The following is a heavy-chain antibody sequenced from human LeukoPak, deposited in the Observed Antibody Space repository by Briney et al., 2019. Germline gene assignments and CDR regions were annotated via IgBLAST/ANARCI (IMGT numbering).Heavy chain of an antibody. Sequence: GGSLRLSCAASGFTFSNAWMSWVRQAPGKGLEWVGRIKSKTDGGTTDYAAPVKGRFTISRDDSKNTLYLQMNSLKTEDTAVYYCTTDPSRELLPAFDIWGQGTMVTVSS. CDR1: GFTFSNAW. J-gene: IGHJ3*02. V-gene: IGHV3-15*01. CDR2: IKSKTDGGTT. D-gene: IGHD1-26*01. CDR3: TTDPSRELLPAFDI.